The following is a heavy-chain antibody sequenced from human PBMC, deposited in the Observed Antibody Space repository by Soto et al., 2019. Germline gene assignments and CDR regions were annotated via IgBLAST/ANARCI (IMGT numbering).Heavy chain of an antibody. D-gene: IGHD4-17*01. V-gene: IGHV3-66*01. Sequence: EVQLVESGGGLVQPGGSLRLSCAASGFTVSSNYMSWVRQAPGKGLEWVSVIYSGGSTYYADSVKGRFTISRDNSKNTLYLQMNSLRAEDTAVYYCARGYGDYVIDWFDPWGQGTLVTVSS. CDR1: GFTVSSNY. J-gene: IGHJ5*02. CDR3: ARGYGDYVIDWFDP. CDR2: IYSGGST.